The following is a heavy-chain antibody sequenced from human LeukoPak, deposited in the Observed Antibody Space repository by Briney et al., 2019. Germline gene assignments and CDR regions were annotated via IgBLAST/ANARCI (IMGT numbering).Heavy chain of an antibody. CDR2: ISYDGSNK. CDR1: GFTFSSYA. V-gene: IGHV3-30-3*01. CDR3: ARGKSGYYTSYYFDY. J-gene: IGHJ4*02. Sequence: GRSLGLSCAASGFTFSSYAMHWVRQAPGKGLEWVAVISYDGSNKYYADSVKGRFTISRDNSKNTLYLQMNSLRAEDTAVYYCARGKSGYYTSYYFDYWGQGTLVTVSS. D-gene: IGHD3-22*01.